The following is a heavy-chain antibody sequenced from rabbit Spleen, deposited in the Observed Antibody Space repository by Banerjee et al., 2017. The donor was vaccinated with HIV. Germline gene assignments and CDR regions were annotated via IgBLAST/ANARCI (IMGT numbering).Heavy chain of an antibody. D-gene: IGHD8-1*01. V-gene: IGHV1S45*01. Sequence: QEQLVESGGGLVQPGGSLKLSYKASGFDFSSNAMCWVRQAPGKGLEWIACTAGGRSSFTYYASWAKGRFTISKASSTTVTLQMTSLTAADTATYFCARDSGSSFSSYGMDLWGPGTLSPS. CDR3: ARDSGSSFSSYGMDL. J-gene: IGHJ6*01. CDR1: GFDFSSNA. CDR2: TAGGRSSFT.